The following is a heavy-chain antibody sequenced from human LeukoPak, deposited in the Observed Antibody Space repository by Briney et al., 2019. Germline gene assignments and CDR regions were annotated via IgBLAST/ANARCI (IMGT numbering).Heavy chain of an antibody. D-gene: IGHD2-15*01. Sequence: SETLSLTCAVYGGSFSGYYWSWIRQPPGKGLEWIGEINHSGSTNYNPSLKSRVTISVDTSKNQFSLKLSSVTAADTAVYYCASGGRSHRSPTHNWFDPWGQGTLVTVSS. J-gene: IGHJ5*02. CDR3: ASGGRSHRSPTHNWFDP. CDR2: INHSGST. CDR1: GGSFSGYY. V-gene: IGHV4-34*01.